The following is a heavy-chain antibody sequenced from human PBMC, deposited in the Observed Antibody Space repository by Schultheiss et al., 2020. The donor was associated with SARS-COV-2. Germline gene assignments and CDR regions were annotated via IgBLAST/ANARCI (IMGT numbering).Heavy chain of an antibody. CDR1: GYTFIRYG. D-gene: IGHD4-17*01. V-gene: IGHV1-18*01. CDR3: ARGRDYGIGYYGMDV. CDR2: ISADNGNT. Sequence: GGSLRLSCKASGYTFIRYGISWVRQAPGQGLEWMGWISADNGNTHYAQKLQGRVALTTDTSTNSAYMELRSLTSDDTAVYYCARGRDYGIGYYGMDVWVQGTTVTVSS. J-gene: IGHJ6*02.